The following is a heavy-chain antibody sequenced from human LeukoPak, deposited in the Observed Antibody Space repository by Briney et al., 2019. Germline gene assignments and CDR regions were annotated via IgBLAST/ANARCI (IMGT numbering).Heavy chain of an antibody. Sequence: GGSLRLSCAASGFIFSEYEMNWVRQAPGKGLEWVSYISSSGGSIYNADSVRGGFTICRNNGKTSLYLQMNSLRAEDTAVYYCARGRRLWFGETHDAFDMWGVGTMVTVSS. V-gene: IGHV3-48*03. J-gene: IGHJ3*02. CDR3: ARGRRLWFGETHDAFDM. CDR1: GFIFSEYE. CDR2: ISSSGGSI. D-gene: IGHD3-10*01.